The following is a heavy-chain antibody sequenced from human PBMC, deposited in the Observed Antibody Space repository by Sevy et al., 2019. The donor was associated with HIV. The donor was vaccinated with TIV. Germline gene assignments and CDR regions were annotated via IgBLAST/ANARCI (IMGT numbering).Heavy chain of an antibody. CDR3: AKVLLRFLEWPSSGGGMDV. D-gene: IGHD3-3*01. V-gene: IGHV3-30*02. J-gene: IGHJ6*02. Sequence: GGSLGLSCAASGFTFNVYGMHWVRQAPGKGLQWVAFTRYDGSTKYYADSVKGRFTISRDNSKNTLYLQMNSLRAEDTAVYYCAKVLLRFLEWPSSGGGMDVWGQGTTVTVSS. CDR2: TRYDGSTK. CDR1: GFTFNVYG.